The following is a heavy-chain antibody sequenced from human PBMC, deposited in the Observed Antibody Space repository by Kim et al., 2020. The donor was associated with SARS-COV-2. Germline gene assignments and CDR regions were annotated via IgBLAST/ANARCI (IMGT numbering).Heavy chain of an antibody. CDR1: GGSISSSSYY. D-gene: IGHD2-2*01. V-gene: IGHV4-39*01. J-gene: IGHJ4*02. CDR3: ARHRDIVVVPAAIFFDY. Sequence: SETLSLTCTVSGGSISSSSYYWGWIRQPPGKGLEWIGSIYYSGSTYYNPSLKSRVTISVDTSKNQFSLKLSSVTAADTAVYYCARHRDIVVVPAAIFFDYWGQGTLVTVSS. CDR2: IYYSGST.